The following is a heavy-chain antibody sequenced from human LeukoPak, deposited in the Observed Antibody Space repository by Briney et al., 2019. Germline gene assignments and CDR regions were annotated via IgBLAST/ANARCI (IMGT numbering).Heavy chain of an antibody. CDR3: ASSGYKPPSSDY. J-gene: IGHJ4*02. D-gene: IGHD3-22*01. V-gene: IGHV3-66*01. CDR1: GFTVSSNY. Sequence: GGSLRLSCAASGFTVSSNYMSWVRQAPGKGLEWVSVIYSGGSTYYADSVKGRFTISRDNSKNTLYLQMNSLRAEDTAVYYCASSGYKPPSSDYWGQGTLVTVSS. CDR2: IYSGGST.